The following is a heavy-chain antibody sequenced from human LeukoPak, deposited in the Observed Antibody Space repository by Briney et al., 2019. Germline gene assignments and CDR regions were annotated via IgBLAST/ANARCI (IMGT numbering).Heavy chain of an antibody. CDR3: ARGLDCSGGSCYGVDY. V-gene: IGHV1-8*01. Sequence: GASVKVSCKASGYTFTSYDINWVRQATGQGLEWMGWMNPNSGNTGYAQKFQGRVTMTRNTSISTAYMELRSLRSEDTAVYYCARGLDCSGGSCYGVDYWGQGTLVTVSS. CDR1: GYTFTSYD. CDR2: MNPNSGNT. J-gene: IGHJ4*02. D-gene: IGHD2-15*01.